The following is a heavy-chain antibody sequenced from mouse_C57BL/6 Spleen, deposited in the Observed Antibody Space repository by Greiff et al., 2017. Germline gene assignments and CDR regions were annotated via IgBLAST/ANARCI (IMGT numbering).Heavy chain of an antibody. CDR1: GYTFTSYD. V-gene: IGHV1-85*01. CDR2: IYPRDGST. J-gene: IGHJ4*01. Sequence: QVQLKQSGPELVKPGASVKLSCKASGYTFTSYDINWVKQRPGQGLEWIGWIYPRDGSTKYNEKFKGKATLTVDTSSSTAYMELHSLTSEDSAVYFCARSEAMVTTKGYAMDYWGQGTSVTVSS. CDR3: ARSEAMVTTKGYAMDY. D-gene: IGHD2-2*01.